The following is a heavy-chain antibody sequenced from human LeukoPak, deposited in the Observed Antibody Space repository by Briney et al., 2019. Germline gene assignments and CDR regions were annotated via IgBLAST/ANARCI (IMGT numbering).Heavy chain of an antibody. J-gene: IGHJ5*02. V-gene: IGHV4-38-2*02. CDR3: AGAAGYYDSSGSLGFDP. D-gene: IGHD3-22*01. CDR1: GYSLSSGYY. Sequence: SETLSLTCTVSGYSLSSGYYWGLVRQPPGKGLGWIGSGSTYYNPSLKSRVTISVDTSKNQFSLRLSSVTAADTAVYYCAGAAGYYDSSGSLGFDPWGQGTLVTVSS. CDR2: SGST.